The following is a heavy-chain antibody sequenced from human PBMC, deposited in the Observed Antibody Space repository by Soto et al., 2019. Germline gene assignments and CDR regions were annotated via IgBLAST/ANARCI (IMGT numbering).Heavy chain of an antibody. V-gene: IGHV1-2*02. CDR3: ARDPDYGDYWGYFFDS. D-gene: IGHD4-17*01. Sequence: QVQLVQSGAEVKKPGASVKVSCKTSGYTFAAYYIHWIRQAPGQGLEWMGWINPTSGGTGYAKNCQDRVTMNRDTSISTAYMELRRPNSDDSAVYYLARDPDYGDYWGYFFDSWGQGTPVTVSS. CDR2: INPTSGGT. J-gene: IGHJ4*02. CDR1: GYTFAAYY.